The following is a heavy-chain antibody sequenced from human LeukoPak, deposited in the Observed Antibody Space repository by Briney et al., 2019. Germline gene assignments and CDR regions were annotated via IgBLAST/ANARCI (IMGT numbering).Heavy chain of an antibody. CDR1: GFTFSSYS. CDR3: ARDGSGWPVYYYYYYAMDV. J-gene: IGHJ6*02. D-gene: IGHD6-19*01. V-gene: IGHV3-21*01. Sequence: GGSLRLSCAASGFTFSSYSMNWVRQAPGKGLEWVSSISSSSSYIYYADSVKGRFTISRDNAKNSLYLQMNSLRAEDTAVYYCARDGSGWPVYYYYYYAMDVWGQGTTVTVSS. CDR2: ISSSSSYI.